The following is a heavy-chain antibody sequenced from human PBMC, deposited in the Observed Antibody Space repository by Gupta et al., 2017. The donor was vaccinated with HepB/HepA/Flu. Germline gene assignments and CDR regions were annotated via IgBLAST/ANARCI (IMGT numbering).Heavy chain of an antibody. CDR3: AITPLVTFFGVIYDY. J-gene: IGHJ4*02. CDR2: ISGSGTTI. CDR1: GFTFSDYE. Sequence: EVQLVESGGGLVQPGGSLRLSCTASGFTFSDYEMNWVRRAPGKGLEWVSYISGSGTTIHYADSVKGRFTISRDNAKNSLFLQMNSLRAEDTAVYYCAITPLVTFFGVIYDYWGLGALVTVSS. D-gene: IGHD3-3*01. V-gene: IGHV3-48*03.